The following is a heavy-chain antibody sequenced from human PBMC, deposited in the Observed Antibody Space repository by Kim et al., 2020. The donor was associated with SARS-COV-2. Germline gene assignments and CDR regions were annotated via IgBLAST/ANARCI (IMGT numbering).Heavy chain of an antibody. Sequence: GGSLRLSCAASGFTVSSNYMSWVRQAPGKGLEWVSVIYSGGSTYYADSVKGRFTISRDNSKNTLYLQMNSLRAEDTAVYYCARSGPGDYFDYWGQGTLVTVSS. J-gene: IGHJ4*02. CDR3: ARSGPGDYFDY. D-gene: IGHD6-25*01. CDR2: IYSGGST. V-gene: IGHV3-53*01. CDR1: GFTVSSNY.